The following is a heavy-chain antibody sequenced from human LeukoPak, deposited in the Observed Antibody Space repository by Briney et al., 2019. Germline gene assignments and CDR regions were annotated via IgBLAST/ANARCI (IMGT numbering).Heavy chain of an antibody. CDR1: GFTVSSNY. Sequence: PGGSLRLSCAASGFTVSSNYMSWVRQAPGKGLEWVSVIYSGGSTYYADSVKGRFTISRDNSKNSLYLQMNSLRAEDTAVYYCARDSDGPFDYWGQGTLVTVSS. CDR3: ARDSDGPFDY. CDR2: IYSGGST. V-gene: IGHV3-66*01. J-gene: IGHJ4*02.